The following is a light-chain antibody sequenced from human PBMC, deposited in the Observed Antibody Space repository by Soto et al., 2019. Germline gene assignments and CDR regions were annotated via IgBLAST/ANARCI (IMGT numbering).Light chain of an antibody. CDR2: EVS. CDR3: SSYTSPSTTCV. CDR1: SSDVGGYNY. J-gene: IGLJ1*01. V-gene: IGLV2-14*01. Sequence: SALTQPASVSGSPGQSITISCTGTSSDVGGYNYVSWYQLHPGKAPKLIIYEVSHRPSGASNHFSGYKSGNTASLTISGLQAEDEADYYCSSYTSPSTTCVFGTGTKVNGL.